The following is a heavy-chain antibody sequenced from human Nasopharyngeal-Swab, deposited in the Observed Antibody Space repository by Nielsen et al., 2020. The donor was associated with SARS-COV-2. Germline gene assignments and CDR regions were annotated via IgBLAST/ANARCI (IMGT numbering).Heavy chain of an antibody. V-gene: IGHV1-2*02. J-gene: IGHJ6*02. CDR2: INPNSGGT. D-gene: IGHD3-3*01. CDR1: GYTFTGYY. Sequence: ASVKVSCKASGYTFTGYYMHWVRQAPGQGLECMGWINPNSGGTNYAQKFQGRVTMTRDTSISTAYMELSRLRSDDTAVYYCARLYPYDFWSGGGGPVDYYYYYGMDVWGQGTTVTVSS. CDR3: ARLYPYDFWSGGGGPVDYYYYYGMDV.